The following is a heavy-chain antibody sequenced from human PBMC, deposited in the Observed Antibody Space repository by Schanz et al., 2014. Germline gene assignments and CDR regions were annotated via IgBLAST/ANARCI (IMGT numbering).Heavy chain of an antibody. CDR3: AGGRAVVTPLDF. CDR1: GFTVTSYY. Sequence: LVESGGGVVQPGGSLRLSCAASGFTVTSYYMSWVRQAPGKGLEWVSVIYSGDNTYYADSVKGRFTISRDSARNSLYLQMSSLRTEDTAVYFCAGGRAVVTPLDFWGQGTLVTVSS. D-gene: IGHD2-15*01. CDR2: IYSGDNT. J-gene: IGHJ4*02. V-gene: IGHV3-66*02.